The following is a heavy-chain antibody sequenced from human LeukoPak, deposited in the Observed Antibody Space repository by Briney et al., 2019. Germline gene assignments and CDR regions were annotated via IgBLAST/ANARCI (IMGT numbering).Heavy chain of an antibody. J-gene: IGHJ4*02. D-gene: IGHD1-26*01. Sequence: GGSLRLSCAASGFAFSSNWMHWVRQAPGKGLVWVSRINEDGSTTNYADSVKGRSTIFRDNAKNTLYLQMNSLRAEDTAVYYCVRDLGGRSGHWGQGTLVTVSS. CDR1: GFAFSSNW. CDR3: VRDLGGRSGH. V-gene: IGHV3-74*01. CDR2: INEDGSTT.